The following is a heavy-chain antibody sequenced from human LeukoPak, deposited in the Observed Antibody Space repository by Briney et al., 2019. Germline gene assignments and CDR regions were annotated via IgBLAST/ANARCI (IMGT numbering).Heavy chain of an antibody. CDR3: ASIRGTLGY. V-gene: IGHV3-72*01. CDR2: IKNKANSYIT. D-gene: IGHD1-26*01. J-gene: IGHJ4*02. Sequence: GGSLRLFCAASGFTFSDYYMDWVRQAPGKGLEWVGRIKNKANSYITEYAASMEGRFTISRDDSKNSLYLQLSSLKTEDTAMYYCASIRGTLGYWGQGTLVTVSS. CDR1: GFTFSDYY.